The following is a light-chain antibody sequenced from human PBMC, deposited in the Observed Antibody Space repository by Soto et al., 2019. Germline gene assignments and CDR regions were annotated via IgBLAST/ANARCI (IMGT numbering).Light chain of an antibody. Sequence: EIVLTQSPGTLSLSPGEKATLSCGASQSVISSYLAWYQQKPGQAPRLLIYGASSRATCIPDRFSGSGSGTDFTLTISRLEPEDFAVYYCQQYGSSPGTFGQGTKVEIK. CDR1: QSVISSY. CDR2: GAS. V-gene: IGKV3-20*01. CDR3: QQYGSSPGT. J-gene: IGKJ1*01.